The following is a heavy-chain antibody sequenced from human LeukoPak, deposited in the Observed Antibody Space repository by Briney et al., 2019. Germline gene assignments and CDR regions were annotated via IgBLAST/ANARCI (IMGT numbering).Heavy chain of an antibody. Sequence: PSETLSLTCAVYGGSFSGYYWSWIRQPPGKGLEWIGEINHSGSTNYNPSLKSRVTISVDTSKNQFSLKLSSVTAADTAVYYCARALSILQYFDYWGQETLVTVSS. J-gene: IGHJ4*02. CDR2: INHSGST. D-gene: IGHD3-3*02. CDR3: ARALSILQYFDY. CDR1: GGSFSGYY. V-gene: IGHV4-34*01.